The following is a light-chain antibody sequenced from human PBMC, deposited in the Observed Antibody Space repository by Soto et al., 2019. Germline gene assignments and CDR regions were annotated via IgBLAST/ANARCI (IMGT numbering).Light chain of an antibody. V-gene: IGLV1-40*01. CDR3: QSYDISLSVSVV. J-gene: IGLJ2*01. Sequence: QSVLTQPPSVSGAPGQRVTISCTGSSSNIGAGYDVQWYQQLPGAAPRLLIFGNTNRPSGGPDRFSGSRSGTSASLAISGRQAEDEADDYCQSYDISLSVSVVFGGGTKVTVL. CDR2: GNT. CDR1: SSNIGAGYD.